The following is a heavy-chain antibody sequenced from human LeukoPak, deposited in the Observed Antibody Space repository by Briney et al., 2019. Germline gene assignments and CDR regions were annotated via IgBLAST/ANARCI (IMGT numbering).Heavy chain of an antibody. CDR3: ARDGSTSCSYFDY. D-gene: IGHD2-2*01. V-gene: IGHV1-3*01. J-gene: IGHJ4*02. CDR2: INAGNGNT. Sequence: GASVKVSCKASGYTFTSYAIHWVRQAPGQRLEWMGWINAGNGNTKYSQKLQGRVTMTTDTSTSTAYMELRSLRSDDTAVYYCARDGSTSCSYFDYWGQGTLVTVSS. CDR1: GYTFTSYA.